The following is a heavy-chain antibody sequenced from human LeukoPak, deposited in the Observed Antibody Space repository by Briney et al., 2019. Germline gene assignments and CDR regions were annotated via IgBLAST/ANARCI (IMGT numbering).Heavy chain of an antibody. V-gene: IGHV3-43*02. J-gene: IGHJ4*02. D-gene: IGHD2-21*01. Sequence: GGSLRLSCAASGFTFHDYAMHWVRQVPGKGLEWVSLISGDGRDTYYADSVKGRFAISRDNSKNSLYLQMNSLRTEDTALYYCAKVGDSGGGYYSFDYWGQGTLVTVSP. CDR1: GFTFHDYA. CDR2: ISGDGRDT. CDR3: AKVGDSGGGYYSFDY.